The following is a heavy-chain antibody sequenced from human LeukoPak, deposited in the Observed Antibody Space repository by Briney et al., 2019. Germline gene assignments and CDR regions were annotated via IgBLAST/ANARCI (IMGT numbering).Heavy chain of an antibody. J-gene: IGHJ6*03. V-gene: IGHV1-18*01. Sequence: ASVKVSCKASGCIFTQYGISWVRQAPGQGLEWMASISTYNGNTNYAQNFQGRVTVTTDTSTSTAYMELRSLRSDDTAVYYCARRTGYNYYYMEVWGQGTTVTVSS. D-gene: IGHD3/OR15-3a*01. CDR1: GCIFTQYG. CDR3: ARRTGYNYYYMEV. CDR2: ISTYNGNT.